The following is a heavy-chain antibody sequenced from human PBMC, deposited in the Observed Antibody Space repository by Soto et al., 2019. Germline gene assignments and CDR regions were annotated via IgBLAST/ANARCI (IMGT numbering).Heavy chain of an antibody. CDR1: GGTFSSYA. CDR2: IIPIFSTA. CDR3: ASHYDSSGYYYRGLDY. D-gene: IGHD3-22*01. Sequence: ASVKVSCKASGGTFSSYAISWVRQAPGQGLEWMGGIIPIFSTADYAQKFQGRVTITADESTSTGNMELSSLRSEDTAVYYCASHYDSSGYYYRGLDYWGQGTLVTVSS. J-gene: IGHJ4*02. V-gene: IGHV1-69*13.